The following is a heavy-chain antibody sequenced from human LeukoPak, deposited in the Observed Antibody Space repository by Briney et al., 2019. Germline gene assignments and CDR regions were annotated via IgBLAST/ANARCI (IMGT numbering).Heavy chain of an antibody. J-gene: IGHJ3*02. CDR3: AGTAVAAFTT. V-gene: IGHV4-59*02. CDR2: VYFTGKT. D-gene: IGHD6-19*01. Sequence: SETLSLTCIVSGGSVNSYYWSRIRQPPGKGLEWIGYVYFTGKTNYNPSLKSRVTISVDTSKNQFSLKLTSVTAADTAVYYCAGTAVAAFTTWGQGTMVTVPS. CDR1: GGSVNSYY.